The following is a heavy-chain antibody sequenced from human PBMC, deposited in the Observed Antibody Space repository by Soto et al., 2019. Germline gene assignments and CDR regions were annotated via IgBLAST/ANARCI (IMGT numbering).Heavy chain of an antibody. CDR3: ARDQIPSRNWFDP. CDR1: GFTFSSYS. J-gene: IGHJ5*02. D-gene: IGHD2-2*02. CDR2: ISSSSSYI. V-gene: IGHV3-21*01. Sequence: GGSLRLSCAASGFTFSSYSMNWVRQAPGKGLEWVSSISSSSSYIYYADSVKGRFTISRDNAKNSLYLQMNSLRAEDTAVYYCARDQIPSRNWFDPWGQGTLVTVSS.